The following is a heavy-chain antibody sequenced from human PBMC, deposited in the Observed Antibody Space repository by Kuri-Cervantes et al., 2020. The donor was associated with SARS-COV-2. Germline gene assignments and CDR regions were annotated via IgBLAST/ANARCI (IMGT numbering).Heavy chain of an antibody. Sequence: SVKVSCKASGGTFSSYAISWVRQAPGQGLEWMGGIIPIFGTANYAQKFQGRVTITTDESTSTAYMELSSLGSEDTAVYYCATSPNWRQGGGRDAFDIWGQGTMVTVSS. D-gene: IGHD1-20*01. CDR2: IIPIFGTA. CDR3: ATSPNWRQGGGRDAFDI. J-gene: IGHJ3*02. V-gene: IGHV1-69*05. CDR1: GGTFSSYA.